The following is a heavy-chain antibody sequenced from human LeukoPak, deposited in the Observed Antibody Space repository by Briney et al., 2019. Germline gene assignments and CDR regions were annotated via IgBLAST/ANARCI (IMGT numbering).Heavy chain of an antibody. CDR1: GFAFSNSA. D-gene: IGHD3-10*01. Sequence: GGSLRLSCAASGFAFSNSAMSWVRQAPGKGLEWVSTLSGSGITAYYADSVKGRFTISRDNSKNTLYLQMNSLRAEDTAVYYCAKDGKYYYGSGSNIDYWGQGTLVTVSS. J-gene: IGHJ4*02. V-gene: IGHV3-23*01. CDR3: AKDGKYYYGSGSNIDY. CDR2: LSGSGITA.